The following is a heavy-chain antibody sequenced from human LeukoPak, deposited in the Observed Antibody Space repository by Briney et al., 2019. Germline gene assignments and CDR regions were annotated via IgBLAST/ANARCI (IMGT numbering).Heavy chain of an antibody. D-gene: IGHD3-10*01. CDR1: GFAFSNYA. J-gene: IGHJ4*02. CDR3: AKDRATYYSGGFDY. Sequence: GGSLRLSCAASGFAFSNYAMSWVRQAPGKGLEWVSTIRGSGGNTYHADSVKGRFTISRDNSKNTLYLQMNSLRAEDTAVYFCAKDRATYYSGGFDYWGQGTLLTVSS. V-gene: IGHV3-23*01. CDR2: IRGSGGNT.